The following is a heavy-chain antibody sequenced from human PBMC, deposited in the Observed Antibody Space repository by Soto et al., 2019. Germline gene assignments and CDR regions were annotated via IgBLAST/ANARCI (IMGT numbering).Heavy chain of an antibody. Sequence: GESLKISCQAFEYSFRIYWISWVRQKPGGGLEWMGRVDPNDSFATYSPSFEGHVSISVDKSTNIVYLQWRSLRASDTATYYCARQQSGSGNSNFDFWGQGTPVTVSS. CDR2: VDPNDSFA. D-gene: IGHD3-10*01. V-gene: IGHV5-10-1*01. J-gene: IGHJ4*02. CDR1: EYSFRIYW. CDR3: ARQQSGSGNSNFDF.